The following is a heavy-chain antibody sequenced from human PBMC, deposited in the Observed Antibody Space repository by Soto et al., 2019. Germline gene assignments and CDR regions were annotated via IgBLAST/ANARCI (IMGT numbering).Heavy chain of an antibody. CDR2: IYYSGST. CDR3: ARRYGWAFDI. D-gene: IGHD3-16*01. V-gene: IGHV4-59*08. Sequence: LEILSLTCTVSGGSISSYYWSWIRQPPGKGLEWIGYIYYSGSTNYNPSLKSRVTISVDTSKNQFSLKLSSVTAADTAVYYCARRYGWAFDIWGQGTMVTVSS. CDR1: GGSISSYY. J-gene: IGHJ3*02.